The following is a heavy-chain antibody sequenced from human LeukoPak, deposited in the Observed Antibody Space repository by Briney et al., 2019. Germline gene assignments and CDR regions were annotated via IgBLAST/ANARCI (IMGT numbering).Heavy chain of an antibody. J-gene: IGHJ6*03. CDR3: ARGWYYDFWGGSPGRMDV. D-gene: IGHD3-3*01. V-gene: IGHV4-59*01. CDR2: IYYSGST. Sequence: SETLSLTCTVSGGSISSYYWSWIRQPPGKGLEWIGYIYYSGSTNYNPSLKSRVTISVDTSKNQFSLKLSSVTAADTAVYYCARGWYYDFWGGSPGRMDVWGKGTTVTVSS. CDR1: GGSISSYY.